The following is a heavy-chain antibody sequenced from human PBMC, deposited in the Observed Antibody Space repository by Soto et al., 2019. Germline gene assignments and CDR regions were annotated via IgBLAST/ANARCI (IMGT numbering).Heavy chain of an antibody. CDR1: GYTFTGYY. D-gene: IGHD6-6*01. Sequence: WASVKVSCKASGYTFTGYYMHWVRQAPGQGLEWMGWINPNSGGTNYAQKFQGWVTMTRDTSISTAYMELSRLRSDDTAVYYCARETRIAARPTSFDYWGQGTLVTVS. V-gene: IGHV1-2*04. CDR2: INPNSGGT. CDR3: ARETRIAARPTSFDY. J-gene: IGHJ4*02.